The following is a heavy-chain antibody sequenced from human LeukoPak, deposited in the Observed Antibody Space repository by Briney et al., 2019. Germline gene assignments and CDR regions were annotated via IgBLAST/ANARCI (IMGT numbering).Heavy chain of an antibody. J-gene: IGHJ4*02. CDR1: GFTFSSYA. D-gene: IGHD3-22*01. CDR3: AKDSLNDYYDSGTYYYSYYFDY. V-gene: IGHV3-23*01. Sequence: GGSLRLSCAASGFTFSSYAMSWVRQAPGKGLEWVSVISGSGGSTYYADSVKGRFTISRDNSKNTLYLQMNSLRAEDTAVYYCAKDSLNDYYDSGTYYYSYYFDYWGQGTLVTVSS. CDR2: ISGSGGST.